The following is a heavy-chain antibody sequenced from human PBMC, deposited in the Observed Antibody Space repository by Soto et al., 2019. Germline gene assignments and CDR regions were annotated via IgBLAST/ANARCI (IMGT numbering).Heavy chain of an antibody. CDR1: GYTFTSYA. CDR2: INAGNGNT. Sequence: ASVKVSCKASGYTFTSYAMHWVRQAPGQRLEWMGWINAGNGNTKYSQKFQGRVTITRDTSTSTVYMELRSLRSEDTAVYYCARDMYYYGSGNADYCGMDAWRQGTTVTVSS. D-gene: IGHD3-10*01. J-gene: IGHJ6*02. CDR3: ARDMYYYGSGNADYCGMDA. V-gene: IGHV1-3*01.